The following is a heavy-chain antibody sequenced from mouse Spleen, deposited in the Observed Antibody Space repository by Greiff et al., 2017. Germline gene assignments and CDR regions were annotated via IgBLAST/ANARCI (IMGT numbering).Heavy chain of an antibody. J-gene: IGHJ1*01. Sequence: QVQLKETGPGLVAPSQSLSITCTVSGFSLTSYGVHWVRQPPGKGLEWLVVIWSDGSTNYNSALKSRLSISKDNSKSQVFLKMNSLQTDDTAMYYCARHPPSYYYRYDVGYFDVWGAGTTVTVSS. V-gene: IGHV2-6-1*01. CDR1: GFSLTSYG. D-gene: IGHD2-14*01. CDR2: IWSDGST. CDR3: ARHPPSYYYRYDVGYFDV.